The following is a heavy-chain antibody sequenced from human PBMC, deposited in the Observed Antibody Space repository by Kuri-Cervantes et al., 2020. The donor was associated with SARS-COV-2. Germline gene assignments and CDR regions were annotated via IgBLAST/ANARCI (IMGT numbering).Heavy chain of an antibody. Sequence: GESLKLPWAASGFTFSGYSMNWIRQAPGKGLEWVASIDSSSYYIYHADSVKGRLTISRDNAKTSLYLQMNSLKPEDTAVYYCAREEGGELGEAFDYWGQGALVTVSS. J-gene: IGHJ4*02. D-gene: IGHD7-27*01. V-gene: IGHV3-21*01. CDR1: GFTFSGYS. CDR2: IDSSSYYI. CDR3: AREEGGELGEAFDY.